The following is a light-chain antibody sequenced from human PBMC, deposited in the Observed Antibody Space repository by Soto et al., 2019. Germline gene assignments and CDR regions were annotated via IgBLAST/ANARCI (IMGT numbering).Light chain of an antibody. CDR3: QQYHTYSWT. CDR2: DAS. CDR1: QSISSW. Sequence: DIQMTQSPSTLSASVGDRVTITCRAGQSISSWLAWYQQRPGTAPRLLIYDASSLGGGVPSRFSGSGSGTEFTLTINSLQPDDFAIYYCQQYHTYSWTFGQGTKVDIK. V-gene: IGKV1-5*01. J-gene: IGKJ1*01.